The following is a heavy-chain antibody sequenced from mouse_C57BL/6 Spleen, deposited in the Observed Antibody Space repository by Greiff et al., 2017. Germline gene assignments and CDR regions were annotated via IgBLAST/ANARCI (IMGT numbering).Heavy chain of an antibody. D-gene: IGHD1-3*01. J-gene: IGHJ4*01. CDR2: IDPSDSYT. CDR3: ARMGKEGTSYYAMDY. CDR1: GYTFTSYW. Sequence: VQLQQPGAELVRPGTSVKLSCKASGYTFTSYWMHWVEQRPGQGLEWIGVIDPSDSYTNYNQKFKGKATLTVDTSSSTAYMQLSSLTSEDSAVYYCARMGKEGTSYYAMDYWGQGTSVTVSS. V-gene: IGHV1-59*01.